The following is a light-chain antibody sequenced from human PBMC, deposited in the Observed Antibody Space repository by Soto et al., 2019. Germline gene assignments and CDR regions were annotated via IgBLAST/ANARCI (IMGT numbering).Light chain of an antibody. CDR2: EVS. Sequence: LTQPASVSGSPGQSITVSCTGTSSDVGGYNYVSWYQQHPGKAPKLMIYEVSNRPSGVSNRFSGSKSGNTASLTISGLQAEDEADYYCSSYTSSSTLVFGTGTKVTVL. CDR3: SSYTSSSTLV. J-gene: IGLJ1*01. CDR1: SSDVGGYNY. V-gene: IGLV2-14*01.